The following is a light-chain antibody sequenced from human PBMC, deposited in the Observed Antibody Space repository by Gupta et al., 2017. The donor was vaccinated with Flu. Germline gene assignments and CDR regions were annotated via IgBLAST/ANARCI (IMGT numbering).Light chain of an antibody. CDR2: GAS. CDR1: QSVSSSY. V-gene: IGKV3-20*01. CDR3: QQYGSSWT. J-gene: IGKJ1*01. Sequence: EIVLTQSPGTLSLSPGERATLSCRASQSVSSSYLAWYQQKPGQAPRLIIYGASSRATGIPDRFSGSGYEKDFTLTSSRRENEDFAVYYGQQYGSSWTFGQGTKVEIK.